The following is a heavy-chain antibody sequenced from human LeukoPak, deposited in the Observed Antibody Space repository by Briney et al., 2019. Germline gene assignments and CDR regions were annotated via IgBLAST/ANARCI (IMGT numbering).Heavy chain of an antibody. CDR3: AKDLTGGSTRVVPAANPFDP. Sequence: QPGGSLTLSCAASGFTFSSYAMTWVRQAPGKGLEWVSAISGSGGSTYYADSVKGRFTISRDNSKNTLYLQMNSLIVEDTAVYYCAKDLTGGSTRVVPAANPFDPWGQGTLVTVSS. J-gene: IGHJ5*02. CDR1: GFTFSSYA. D-gene: IGHD2-2*01. CDR2: ISGSGGST. V-gene: IGHV3-23*01.